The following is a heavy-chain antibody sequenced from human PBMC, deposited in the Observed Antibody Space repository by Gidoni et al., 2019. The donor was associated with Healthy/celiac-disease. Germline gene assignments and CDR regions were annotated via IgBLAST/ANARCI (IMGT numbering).Heavy chain of an antibody. CDR3: ARQTVAGTSEENWFDP. CDR2: IYPGDSDT. D-gene: IGHD6-19*01. Sequence: EVQLVQSGAEVKKPGESLKISCKGSGYSFTSYWIGWVRQMPGKGLEWMGIIYPGDSDTRYSPSFQGQVTISADKSISTAYLQWSSLKASDTAMYYCARQTVAGTSEENWFDPWGQGTLVTVSS. J-gene: IGHJ5*02. V-gene: IGHV5-51*01. CDR1: GYSFTSYW.